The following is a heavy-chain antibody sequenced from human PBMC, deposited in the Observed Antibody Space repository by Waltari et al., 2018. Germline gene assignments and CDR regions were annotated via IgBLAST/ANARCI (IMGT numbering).Heavy chain of an antibody. CDR1: GGPFTDYS. V-gene: IGHV4-34*01. D-gene: IGHD1-26*01. J-gene: IGHJ5*02. Sequence: QVQLHQWGAGLLKPSETLSLTCAVSGGPFTDYSWSWIRQSTDKGLEWIGEISHSGSTNYNPALKRRVTKSVDTIKKQFSLKLTSVTAADTAVYFCARTWGYSPPLGWFDPWGRGTRVTVSS. CDR2: ISHSGST. CDR3: ARTWGYSPPLGWFDP.